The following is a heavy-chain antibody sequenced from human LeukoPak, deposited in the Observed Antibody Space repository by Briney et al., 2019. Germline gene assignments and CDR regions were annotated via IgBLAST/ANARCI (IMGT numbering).Heavy chain of an antibody. Sequence: GGSRRLSVAASGFTFDDYAMHWVRQPPGKGLEWVSGISWNSGSIGYADSVKGRFTISRDNAKNSLYLQMNSLRAEDTALYYCAKGAYLNSGSYWDYWGQGTLVTVSS. CDR1: GFTFDDYA. V-gene: IGHV3-9*01. D-gene: IGHD1-26*01. CDR2: ISWNSGSI. J-gene: IGHJ4*02. CDR3: AKGAYLNSGSYWDY.